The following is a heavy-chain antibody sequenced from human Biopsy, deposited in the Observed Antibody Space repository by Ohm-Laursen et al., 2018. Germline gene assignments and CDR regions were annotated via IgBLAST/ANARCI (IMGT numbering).Heavy chain of an antibody. CDR2: LYYNGFT. J-gene: IGHJ4*02. D-gene: IGHD3-16*01. CDR3: ARHSGGNDAPLGY. CDR1: GGSISSYY. Sequence: GTLSLTCTVSGGSISSYYWSWIRQPPGKGLEWIGFLYYNGFTNSNPSLKSRVTISVDPIRNQFSLKLSAVTAADTAVYYCARHSGGNDAPLGYWGQGNLVTVSS. V-gene: IGHV4-59*08.